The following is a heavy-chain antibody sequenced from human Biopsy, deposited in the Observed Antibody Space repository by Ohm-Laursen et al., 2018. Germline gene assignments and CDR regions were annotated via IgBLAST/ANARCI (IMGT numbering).Heavy chain of an antibody. V-gene: IGHV1-24*01. D-gene: IGHD3-10*01. Sequence: SVTLSCQVSGYTLAELSMHWVRQAPGDGLAWLGLSDPEADQTIYAQNFQGRLTTTDHTSTDTSYMELSSLRSDDTAVDFCTTDMGGREMPKYYAFDLWGQGTKVTVSS. CDR2: SDPEADQT. CDR1: GYTLAELS. CDR3: TTDMGGREMPKYYAFDL. J-gene: IGHJ3*01.